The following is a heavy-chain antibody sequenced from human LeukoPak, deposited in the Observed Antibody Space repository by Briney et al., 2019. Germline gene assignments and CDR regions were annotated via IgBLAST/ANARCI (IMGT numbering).Heavy chain of an antibody. CDR3: ARAQENYYGSGSYLCYFDY. V-gene: IGHV1-18*01. CDR2: ISAFNGNT. Sequence: ASVKVSCKASGYTFTSYGISWVRQAPGQGLEWRGWISAFNGNTNYAQKLQGRVTMTTDTSTSTAYTELRSLRSDDTAVYYRARAQENYYGSGSYLCYFDYWGQGTLVTVSS. CDR1: GYTFTSYG. D-gene: IGHD3-10*01. J-gene: IGHJ4*02.